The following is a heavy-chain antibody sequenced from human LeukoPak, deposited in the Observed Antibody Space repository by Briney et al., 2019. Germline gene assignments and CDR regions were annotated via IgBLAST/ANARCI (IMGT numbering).Heavy chain of an antibody. V-gene: IGHV1-2*02. Sequence: ASVKVSCKASGYTFTGHYLHWVRQAPGQGLEWRGWLNPNTGDTLYIQKFQGRVTMTGDTSISTAYMELSRLMSDDTAGYYCARIGLTTTGYYRLDYGGQGTLVTVS. CDR3: ARIGLTTTGYYRLDY. CDR1: GYTFTGHY. CDR2: LNPNTGDT. J-gene: IGHJ4*02. D-gene: IGHD3-9*01.